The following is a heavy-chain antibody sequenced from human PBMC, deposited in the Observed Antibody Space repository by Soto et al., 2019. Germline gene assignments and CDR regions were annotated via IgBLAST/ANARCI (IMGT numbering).Heavy chain of an antibody. CDR3: ALVELDVTPTPQDA. CDR2: ISPYTGNT. Sequence: QVQLEQSGDEVKKPGASVKVSCKASGYIFVNYGIAWVRQAPGQGLEWLGWISPYTGNTNYATKVQGRLTLTTDTTTTSAFIDLVSLTSAEKAVYYFALVELDVTPTPQDAWGDGTSVTVSS. CDR1: GYIFVNYG. D-gene: IGHD3-16*02. V-gene: IGHV1-18*01. J-gene: IGHJ6*04.